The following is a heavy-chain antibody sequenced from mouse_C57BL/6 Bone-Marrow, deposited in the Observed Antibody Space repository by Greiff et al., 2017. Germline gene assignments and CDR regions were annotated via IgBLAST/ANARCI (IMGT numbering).Heavy chain of an antibody. Sequence: EVKVVESGGDLVKPGGSLKLSCAASGFTFSSYGMSWVRQTPDKRLEWVATISSGGSYTYYPDSVKGRFPISRDNAKNTLYLQMSSLKSEDTAMYYCARHRPYYGLDYWGQGTTLTVSS. CDR3: ARHRPYYGLDY. V-gene: IGHV5-6*01. CDR2: ISSGGSYT. J-gene: IGHJ2*01. CDR1: GFTFSSYG. D-gene: IGHD1-1*01.